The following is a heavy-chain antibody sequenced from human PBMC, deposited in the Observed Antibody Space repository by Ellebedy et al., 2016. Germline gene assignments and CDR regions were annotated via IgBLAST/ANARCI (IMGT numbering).Heavy chain of an antibody. CDR3: AKCRHSTGCLLDS. CDR2: ISSAGSP. D-gene: IGHD6-19*01. V-gene: IGHV3-23*01. J-gene: IGHJ4*02. Sequence: GGSLRLSCAASGFTFSSYWMQWVRQAPGEGLEWVSTISSAGSPNYADSVRGRFTISRDSSKDTLYLEMDSLRADDTAIYYCAKCRHSTGCLLDSWGQGTLVTVSS. CDR1: GFTFSSYW.